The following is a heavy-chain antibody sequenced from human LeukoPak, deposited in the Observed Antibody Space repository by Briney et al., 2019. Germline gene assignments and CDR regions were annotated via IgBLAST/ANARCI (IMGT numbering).Heavy chain of an antibody. CDR1: GGTFSSYA. CDR3: ARDEGQQLAYYYYMDV. CDR2: IIPIFGTA. J-gene: IGHJ6*03. V-gene: IGHV1-69*13. Sequence: ASVKVSCKASGGTFSSYAISWVRQAPGQGLEWMGGIIPIFGTANYAQKFQGRVTITADESTSTAYMELSSLRSDDTAVYYCARDEGQQLAYYYYMDVWGKGTTVTVSS. D-gene: IGHD6-13*01.